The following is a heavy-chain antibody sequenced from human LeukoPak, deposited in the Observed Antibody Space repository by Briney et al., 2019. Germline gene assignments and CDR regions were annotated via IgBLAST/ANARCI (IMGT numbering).Heavy chain of an antibody. CDR1: GFTFSSYS. CDR2: ISYDGSNK. J-gene: IGHJ6*02. CDR3: AKGGHRHYYYYGMDV. D-gene: IGHD3-16*01. V-gene: IGHV3-30*18. Sequence: PGGSLRLSCAASGFTFSSYSMNWVRQAPGKGLEWVAVISYDGSNKYYADSVKGRFTISRDNSKNTLYLQMNSLRAEDTAVYYCAKGGHRHYYYYGMDVWGQGTTVTVSS.